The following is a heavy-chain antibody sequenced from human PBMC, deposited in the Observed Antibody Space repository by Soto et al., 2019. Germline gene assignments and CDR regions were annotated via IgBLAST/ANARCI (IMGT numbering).Heavy chain of an antibody. CDR1: GGSISSDY. V-gene: IGHV4-59*01. CDR2: VYNNGGT. J-gene: IGHJ3*02. D-gene: IGHD3-22*01. Sequence: PSETLSLTCTVSGGSISSDYWSWIRQPPGKGLEWVGYVYNNGGTKYNPSLESRVTISVDTSNNQFSLKLTSVTAADTAVYYCARGYYYDTSGYYSAFDIWGQGTMVTVSS. CDR3: ARGYYYDTSGYYSAFDI.